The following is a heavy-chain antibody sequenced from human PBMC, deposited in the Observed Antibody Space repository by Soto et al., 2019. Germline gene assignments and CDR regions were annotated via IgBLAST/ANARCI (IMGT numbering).Heavy chain of an antibody. V-gene: IGHV3-21*01. CDR1: GFTFSRYY. Sequence: GGSMRLSCAASGFTFSRYYMNWVRQAPGKGLEWVSSISTTSTYTHYADSLKGRFTISRDNAKKLLYLQMDSLRAEDTAVYYCARDDGLSSTNVKAFDIWGQGTKVTVS. D-gene: IGHD2-2*01. J-gene: IGHJ3*02. CDR2: ISTTSTYT. CDR3: ARDDGLSSTNVKAFDI.